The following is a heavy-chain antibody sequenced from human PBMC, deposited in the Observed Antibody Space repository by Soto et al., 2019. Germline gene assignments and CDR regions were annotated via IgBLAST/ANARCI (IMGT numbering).Heavy chain of an antibody. D-gene: IGHD4-17*01. CDR3: ARAMTTVTTVDY. CDR2: ISAYNGNT. V-gene: IGHV1-18*01. Sequence: ASMKVSCKASGYTFTSYGISWVRQAPGQGLEWMGWISAYNGNTNYAQKLQGRVTMTTDTSTSTAYMELRSLRSDDTAVYYCARAMTTVTTVDYWGQGTLVTVSS. CDR1: GYTFTSYG. J-gene: IGHJ4*02.